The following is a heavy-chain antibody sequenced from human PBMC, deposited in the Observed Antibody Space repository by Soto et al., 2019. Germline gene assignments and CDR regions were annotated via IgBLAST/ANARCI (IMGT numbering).Heavy chain of an antibody. CDR2: INHSGGT. Sequence: QVQLQQWGAGLLKPSETLSLTCAVYGGSFSGYYWSWIRQPPGKGLEWIGEINHSGGTNYNPSLKSRVARSVDTAKNQFSPKLSSVTAADTAVYYWARGGGVGVRGVIINYYYYYMDVWGKGTTVTVSS. J-gene: IGHJ6*03. V-gene: IGHV4-34*01. CDR3: ARGGGVGVRGVIINYYYYYMDV. CDR1: GGSFSGYY. D-gene: IGHD3-10*01.